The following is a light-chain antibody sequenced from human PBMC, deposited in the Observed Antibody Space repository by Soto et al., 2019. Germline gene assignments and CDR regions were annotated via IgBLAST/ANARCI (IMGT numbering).Light chain of an antibody. CDR1: QSVSSF. J-gene: IGKJ1*01. CDR3: QQRSNWPPT. CDR2: EAS. V-gene: IGKV3-11*01. Sequence: EIVMTQSPATLSLSPGDKATLSCRASQSVSSFLAWYQQQPGQAPRLLIYEASNRDTGIPARFSGSGSGTDFTLTITSLEPEDFAVYYCQQRSNWPPTFGQGTKVESK.